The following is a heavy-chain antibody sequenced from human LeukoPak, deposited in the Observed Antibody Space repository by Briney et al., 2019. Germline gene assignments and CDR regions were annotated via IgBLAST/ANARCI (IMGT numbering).Heavy chain of an antibody. Sequence: PSETLSLTCAVYGGSFSGYYWSWIRQPPGKGLEWIGSIYYSGSTYYNPSLKSRVTISVDTSKNQFSLKLSSVTAADTAVYYCASMRDQPPNNYWGQGTLVTVSS. CDR3: ASMRDQPPNNY. V-gene: IGHV4-34*01. J-gene: IGHJ4*02. D-gene: IGHD2/OR15-2a*01. CDR1: GGSFSGYY. CDR2: IYYSGST.